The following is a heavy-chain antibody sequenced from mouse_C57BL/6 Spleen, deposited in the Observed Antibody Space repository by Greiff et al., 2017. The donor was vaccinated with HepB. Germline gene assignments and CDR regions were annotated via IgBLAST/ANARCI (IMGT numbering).Heavy chain of an antibody. CDR1: GYTFTSYW. CDR3: ARSRNYYGSSLWYFDV. CDR2: IYPGSGST. V-gene: IGHV1-55*01. Sequence: QVQLQQPGAELVKPGASVKMSCKASGYTFTSYWITWVKQRPGQGLEWIGEIYPGSGSTNYNEKFKSKATLTVDTSSSTAYMQLSSLTSEDTAVYYCARSRNYYGSSLWYFDVWGTGTTVTVSS. J-gene: IGHJ1*03. D-gene: IGHD1-1*01.